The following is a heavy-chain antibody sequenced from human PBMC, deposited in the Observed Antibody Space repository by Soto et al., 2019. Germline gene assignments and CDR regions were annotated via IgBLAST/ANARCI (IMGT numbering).Heavy chain of an antibody. CDR2: IYYSGST. J-gene: IGHJ3*01. Sequence: SETLSLTCTVSGGSISSYYWSWIRQPPGKGLEWIGYIYYSGSTNYNPSLKSRVTISVDTSKNQFSLKLSSVTAADTAVYYCARKAEATDAFDLWGQGTRVTVSS. CDR3: ARKAEATDAFDL. V-gene: IGHV4-59*01. CDR1: GGSISSYY.